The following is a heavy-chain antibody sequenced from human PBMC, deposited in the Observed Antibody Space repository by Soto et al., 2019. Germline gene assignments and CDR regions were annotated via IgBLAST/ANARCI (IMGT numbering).Heavy chain of an antibody. CDR1: GGSISSYS. CDR3: ARVQYSYGYYFDY. CDR2: IYYSGST. Sequence: SETLSLTCTVSGGSISSYSWSWIRQPPGKGLEYIGYIYYSGSTIYNPSLKSRVTISVDTSKNQFSLRLSSVTAADTAVYYCARVQYSYGYYFDYWGQGTLVTVSS. V-gene: IGHV4-59*01. J-gene: IGHJ4*02. D-gene: IGHD5-18*01.